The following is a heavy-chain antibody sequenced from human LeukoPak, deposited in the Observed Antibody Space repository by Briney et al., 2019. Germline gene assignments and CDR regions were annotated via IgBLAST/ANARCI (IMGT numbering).Heavy chain of an antibody. V-gene: IGHV3-15*01. D-gene: IGHD3-9*01. J-gene: IGHJ6*02. Sequence: GGSLRLSCAASGFTFSGSAMHWVRQASGKGLEWVGRIKSKTDGGTTDYAAPVKGRFTISRDDSKNTLYLQMNSLKTEDTAVYYCTTNRAFDWLLFEGYYYGMDVWGQGTTVTVSS. CDR2: IKSKTDGGTT. CDR3: TTNRAFDWLLFEGYYYGMDV. CDR1: GFTFSGSA.